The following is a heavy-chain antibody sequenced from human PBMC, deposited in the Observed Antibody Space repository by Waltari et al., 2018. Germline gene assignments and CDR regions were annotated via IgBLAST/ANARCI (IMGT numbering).Heavy chain of an antibody. J-gene: IGHJ4*02. V-gene: IGHV3-48*02. CDR1: GFTFSSHS. Sequence: EVHLVESGGALVQPGGSLRLSCAASGFTFSSHSMNWVRQAPGKGLEWLSYLNEASTTIYYSESVKGRFTISRDNAKNSLYLQMNSLRDEDTAMYYCARDAGCSGDLCYGTQAWGEGTLVTVSS. CDR2: LNEASTTI. D-gene: IGHD2-15*01. CDR3: ARDAGCSGDLCYGTQA.